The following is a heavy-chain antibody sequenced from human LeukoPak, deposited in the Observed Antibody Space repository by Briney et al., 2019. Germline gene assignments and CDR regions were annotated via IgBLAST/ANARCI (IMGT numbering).Heavy chain of an antibody. V-gene: IGHV1-18*01. D-gene: IGHD3-3*01. J-gene: IGHJ4*02. CDR1: VWSFTKYG. CDR3: ARDRTAILGVVINFDY. CDR2: ISAYNGNT. Sequence: ASVKVSCKASVWSFTKYGIRWVRQAPGQGLEWMGWISAYNGNTNYAQKLQGRVTMTTDTSTSTAYMELRSLRATDTDVYYYARDRTAILGVVINFDYWGQGTLVTVSS.